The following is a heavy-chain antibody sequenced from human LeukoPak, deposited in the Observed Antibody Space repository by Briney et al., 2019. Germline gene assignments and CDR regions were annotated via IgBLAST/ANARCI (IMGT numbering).Heavy chain of an antibody. CDR3: ARVLIVGATPAGGLDY. J-gene: IGHJ4*02. Sequence: GGSLRLSCAASGFTFSRYGMHWVRQAPGKGLEWVAVMWYDGSNKYYADSVKGRFTISRDNSKNTLYLQMNSLRSEDTAVYYCARVLIVGATPAGGLDYWGQGTLVTVSS. D-gene: IGHD1-26*01. V-gene: IGHV3-33*01. CDR2: MWYDGSNK. CDR1: GFTFSRYG.